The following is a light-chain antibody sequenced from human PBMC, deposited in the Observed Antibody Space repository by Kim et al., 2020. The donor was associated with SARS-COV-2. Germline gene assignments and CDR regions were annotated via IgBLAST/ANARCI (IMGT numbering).Light chain of an antibody. V-gene: IGKV3-20*01. CDR3: QQYGSSST. Sequence: LSPGDRATISCRASQSVSSSYLAWYQQKPGQAPRLRIYGASSRATGIPDRFSGSGSGTDFTLTISRLEPEDFAVYYCQQYGSSSTFGQGTRLEIK. CDR1: QSVSSSY. J-gene: IGKJ5*01. CDR2: GAS.